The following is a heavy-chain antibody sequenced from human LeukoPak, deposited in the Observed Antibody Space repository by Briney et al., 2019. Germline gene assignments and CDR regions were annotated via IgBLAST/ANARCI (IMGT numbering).Heavy chain of an antibody. CDR1: GFTFSSHS. CDR3: ARGQENYGYTFDY. Sequence: PGGSLRLSCAASGFTFSSHSMNWVRQAPGKGLEWVSSISSSSSYIYYADSVKGRFTISRDNAKNSLFLQMNSLRAEDTAVYYCARGQENYGYTFDYLGQGTLVTVSS. V-gene: IGHV3-21*01. D-gene: IGHD1-7*01. CDR2: ISSSSSYI. J-gene: IGHJ4*02.